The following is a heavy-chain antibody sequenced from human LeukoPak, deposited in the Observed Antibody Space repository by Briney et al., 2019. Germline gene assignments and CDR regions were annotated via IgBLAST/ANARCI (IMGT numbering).Heavy chain of an antibody. CDR2: IIPIIGTA. J-gene: IGHJ5*02. Sequence: ASVKVSCKASGGTFSSYAISWVRQAPGQGLEWMGGIIPIIGTANYAQKFQGRVTITADKSTSTAYMELSSLRSEDTAVYYCARDWGTTGTTGWFDPWGQGTLVTVSS. V-gene: IGHV1-69*06. D-gene: IGHD1-1*01. CDR3: ARDWGTTGTTGWFDP. CDR1: GGTFSSYA.